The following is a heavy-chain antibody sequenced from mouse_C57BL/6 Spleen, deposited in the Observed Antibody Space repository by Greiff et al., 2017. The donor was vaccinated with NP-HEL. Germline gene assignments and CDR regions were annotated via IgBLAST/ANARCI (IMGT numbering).Heavy chain of an antibody. V-gene: IGHV5-4*01. CDR3: ARDIHYDYGFDY. J-gene: IGHJ2*01. D-gene: IGHD2-4*01. CDR1: GFTFSSYA. CDR2: ISDGGSYT. Sequence: DVKLVESGGGLVKPGGSLKLSCAASGFTFSSYAMSWVRQTPEKRLEWVATISDGGSYTYYPDNVKGRFTISRDNAKNNLYLQMSHLKSEDTAMYYCARDIHYDYGFDYWGQGTTLTVSS.